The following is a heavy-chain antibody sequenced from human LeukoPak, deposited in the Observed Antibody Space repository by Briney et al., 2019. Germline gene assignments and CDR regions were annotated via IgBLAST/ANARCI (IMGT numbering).Heavy chain of an antibody. Sequence: GGSLRLSCAASGFTFSSYDMNWVRQAPGKGLEWVSYISTDGSTMYYADSEKGRFTISRDNAQNSLYLQMSSLRAEDTAVYYCARGPPLFDPWGQGTLVTVSS. CDR3: ARGPPLFDP. V-gene: IGHV3-48*01. CDR1: GFTFSSYD. CDR2: ISTDGSTM. J-gene: IGHJ5*02.